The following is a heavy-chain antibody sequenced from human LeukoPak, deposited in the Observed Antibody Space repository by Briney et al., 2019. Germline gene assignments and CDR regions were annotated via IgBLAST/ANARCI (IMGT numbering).Heavy chain of an antibody. CDR2: IYYSGSA. J-gene: IGHJ6*02. V-gene: IGHV4-59*01. CDR1: GGSISSYY. CDR3: ARAVAGGSDYGMDV. D-gene: IGHD6-19*01. Sequence: SETLSLTCTVSGGSISSYYWSWIRQPPGKGLEWIGYIYYSGSANYNPSLKSRVTISVDTSKNQFSLKLSSVTAADTAAYYCARAVAGGSDYGMDVWGQGTTVTVSS.